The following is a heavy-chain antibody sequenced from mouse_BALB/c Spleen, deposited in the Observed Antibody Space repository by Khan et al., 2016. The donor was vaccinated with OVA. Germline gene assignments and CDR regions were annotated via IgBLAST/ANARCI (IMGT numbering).Heavy chain of an antibody. CDR1: GYTFTDFT. J-gene: IGHJ3*01. CDR3: TRGAGGCRFAH. Sequence: QVQLKQSGAELVRPGVSVKISCKGSGYTFTDFTIHWVKQSHALSLEWIGVISTYYGDVTYNQKFKGKATMTVDKSSSTTYMELARLTSEDSAIYCCTRGAGGCRFAHWGQGTLVTVSA. V-gene: IGHV1S137*01. CDR2: ISTYYGDV.